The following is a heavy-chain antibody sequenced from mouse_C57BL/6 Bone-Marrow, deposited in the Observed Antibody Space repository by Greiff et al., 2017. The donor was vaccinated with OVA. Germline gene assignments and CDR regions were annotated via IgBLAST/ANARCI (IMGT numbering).Heavy chain of an antibody. V-gene: IGHV1-81*01. J-gene: IGHJ1*03. D-gene: IGHD2-3*01. CDR3: ARDGYYSYWYFDV. CDR1: GYTFTSYG. Sequence: QVQLQQSGAELARPGASVKLSCKASGYTFTSYGISWVKQRTGQGLEWIGEIYPRGGNTYYNEKFKGKATLTADKSSSTAYMELRSLTSEDSAVYFCARDGYYSYWYFDVWGTGTTVTVSS. CDR2: IYPRGGNT.